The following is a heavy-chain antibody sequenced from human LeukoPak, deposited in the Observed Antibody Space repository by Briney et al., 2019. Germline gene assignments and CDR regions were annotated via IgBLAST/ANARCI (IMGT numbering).Heavy chain of an antibody. CDR3: ARTNSNVDIVATRIGY. CDR2: ISSSSSYI. V-gene: IGHV3-21*01. CDR1: GFTFSSYS. J-gene: IGHJ4*02. Sequence: TGGSLRLSCAASGFTFSSYSMNWVRQAPGKGLEWVSSISSSSSYIYYADSVKGRFTISRDNAKNSLYLQMNSLRAEDTAVYYCARTNSNVDIVATRIGYWGQGTLVTVSS. D-gene: IGHD5-12*01.